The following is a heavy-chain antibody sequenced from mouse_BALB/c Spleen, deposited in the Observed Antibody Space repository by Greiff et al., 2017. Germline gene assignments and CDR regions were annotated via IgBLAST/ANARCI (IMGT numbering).Heavy chain of an antibody. V-gene: IGHV5-15*02. J-gene: IGHJ4*01. CDR1: GFTFSDYG. CDR3: ARGDYYDYDVGAMDY. D-gene: IGHD2-4*01. CDR2: ISNLAYSI. Sequence: EVQLQESGGGLVQPGGSRKLSCAASGFTFSDYGMAWVRQAPGKGPEWVAFISNLAYSIYYADTVTGRFTISRENAKNTLYLEMSSLRSEDTAMYYCARGDYYDYDVGAMDYWGQGTSVTVSS.